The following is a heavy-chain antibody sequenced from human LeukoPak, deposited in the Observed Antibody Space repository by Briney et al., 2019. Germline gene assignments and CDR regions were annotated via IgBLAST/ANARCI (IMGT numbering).Heavy chain of an antibody. Sequence: GGSLRLSCAASGFTFSSYEMNWVRQAPGKGLEWVAAISYDGSNKNYADSVKGRFTISRDNSKNTLYLQMNSLRAEGTTVYYCARGVRIAVAGYIDYWGQGTLVTVSS. CDR2: ISYDGSNK. J-gene: IGHJ4*02. V-gene: IGHV3-30*04. D-gene: IGHD6-19*01. CDR3: ARGVRIAVAGYIDY. CDR1: GFTFSSYE.